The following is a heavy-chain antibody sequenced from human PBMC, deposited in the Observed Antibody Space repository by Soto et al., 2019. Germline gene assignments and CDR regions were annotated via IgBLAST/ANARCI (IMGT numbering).Heavy chain of an antibody. CDR2: IIPIFVPA. CDR1: GGRVSNSA. J-gene: IGHJ4*01. V-gene: IGHV1-69*01. D-gene: IGHD1-1*01. CDR3: GRCSNWTQVEY. Sequence: QVQMVQSGAEVNNSGSSVKVSCKADGGRVSNSAISLLLLSPGQGLEWMRGIIPIFVPATYSQQFQDRVPTTADESTGTGYMELSSLKSEDTAVYFCGRCSNWTQVEYCGHGNLVTVSS.